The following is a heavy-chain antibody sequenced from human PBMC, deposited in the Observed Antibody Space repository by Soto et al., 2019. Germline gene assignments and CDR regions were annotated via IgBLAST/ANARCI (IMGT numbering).Heavy chain of an antibody. V-gene: IGHV1-69*06. J-gene: IGHJ6*02. D-gene: IGHD1-26*01. Sequence: SVKVSCKASGGTFSSYAISWVRQAPGQGLEWMGGIIPIFGTANYAQKFQGRVAITADKSTSTAYMELSGLRSEDTAVYYCATKLPATHSGSYYYYGMDVWGQGTLVTVSS. CDR1: GGTFSSYA. CDR2: IIPIFGTA. CDR3: ATKLPATHSGSYYYYGMDV.